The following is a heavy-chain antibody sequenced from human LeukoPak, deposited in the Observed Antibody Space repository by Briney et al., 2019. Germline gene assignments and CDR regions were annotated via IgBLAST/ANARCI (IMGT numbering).Heavy chain of an antibody. CDR2: ISPYNGNA. CDR1: GYTFINYG. J-gene: IGHJ4*02. D-gene: IGHD1-26*01. CDR3: AREESIGSYQFLHDF. Sequence: ASVKVSCKASGYTFINYGISWVRQAPGQGLEWMGWISPYNGNAKYLQRLQGRLTMTTDTSTSTAYMEVRSLRSDDTAVYYCAREESIGSYQFLHDFWGQGTLVPSPQ. V-gene: IGHV1-18*01.